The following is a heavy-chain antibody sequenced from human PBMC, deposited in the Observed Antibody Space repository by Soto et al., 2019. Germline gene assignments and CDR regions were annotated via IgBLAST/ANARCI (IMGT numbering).Heavy chain of an antibody. Sequence: SETLSLTCAVYGGSFSGYYWSWIRQPPGKGLEWIGEINHSGSTNYNPSLKSRVTISVDTSKNQFSLKLSSVTAADTAVYYCARMRLLSSWYYFDYWGQGTLVTVS. V-gene: IGHV4-34*01. CDR1: GGSFSGYY. CDR2: INHSGST. CDR3: ARMRLLSSWYYFDY. J-gene: IGHJ4*02. D-gene: IGHD6-13*01.